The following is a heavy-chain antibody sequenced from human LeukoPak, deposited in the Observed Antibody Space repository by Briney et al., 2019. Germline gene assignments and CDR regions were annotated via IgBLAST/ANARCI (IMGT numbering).Heavy chain of an antibody. CDR3: AWGVLPAAAGSEYFDY. D-gene: IGHD6-13*01. Sequence: PGGSLRLSCAASGFTFSSYGMHWVRQAPGKGLEWVAFIRYDGSNKYYADSVKGRFTISRDNSKNTLYLQMNSLRAEDTAVYYCAWGVLPAAAGSEYFDYWGQGTLVTVSS. CDR1: GFTFSSYG. V-gene: IGHV3-30*02. CDR2: IRYDGSNK. J-gene: IGHJ4*02.